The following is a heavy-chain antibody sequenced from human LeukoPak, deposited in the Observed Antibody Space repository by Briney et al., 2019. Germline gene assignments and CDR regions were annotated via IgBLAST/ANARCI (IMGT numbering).Heavy chain of an antibody. CDR1: GGSISSSSYY. CDR2: IYYSGST. J-gene: IGHJ6*02. V-gene: IGHV4-39*01. Sequence: SETLSLTCTVSGGSISSSSYYWGWIRQPPGKGLEWIGSIYYSGSTYYNPSLKSRVTISVDTSKNQFSLKLSSVTAADTAVYYCARLSDGYSYYYYYGMDVWGQGTTVTVSS. D-gene: IGHD5-18*01. CDR3: ARLSDGYSYYYYYGMDV.